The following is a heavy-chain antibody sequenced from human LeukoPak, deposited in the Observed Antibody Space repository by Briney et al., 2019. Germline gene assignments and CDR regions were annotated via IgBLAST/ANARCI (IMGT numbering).Heavy chain of an antibody. V-gene: IGHV3-21*01. D-gene: IGHD3-3*01. Sequence: GGSLRLSCAASGFTFNSYVMSWVRQAPGKGLEWVSSISSSSSYIYYADSVKGRFTISRDNAKNSLYLQMNSLRAEDTAVYYCARGVDFWSGYPDGVDYWGQGTLVTVSS. CDR3: ARGVDFWSGYPDGVDY. CDR1: GFTFNSYV. CDR2: ISSSSSYI. J-gene: IGHJ4*02.